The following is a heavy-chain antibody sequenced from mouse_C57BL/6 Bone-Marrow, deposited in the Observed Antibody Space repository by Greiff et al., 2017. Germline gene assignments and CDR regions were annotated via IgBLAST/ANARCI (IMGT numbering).Heavy chain of an antibody. V-gene: IGHV1-76*01. CDR2: IYPGSGNT. CDR3: ARGDYGSSYWYFDV. J-gene: IGHJ1*03. CDR1: GYTFTDYY. Sequence: QVQLQQSGAELVRPGALVKLSCKASGYTFTDYYINWVKQRPGQGLEWIARIYPGSGNTYYNEKFKGKATLTAEKSSSTAYMQLSSLTSEDSAVYFCARGDYGSSYWYFDVWGTGTTVTVSA. D-gene: IGHD1-1*01.